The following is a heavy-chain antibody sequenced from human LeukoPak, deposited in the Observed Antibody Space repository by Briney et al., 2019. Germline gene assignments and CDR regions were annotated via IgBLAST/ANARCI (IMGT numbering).Heavy chain of an antibody. D-gene: IGHD6-19*01. CDR1: GGSISSGSYY. CDR3: ARDQEAVAGPDYYYYYYMDV. Sequence: SQTLSLTCTVSGGSISSGSYYWSWIRQPAGKGLEWIGRIYTSGSTNYNPSLKSRVTISVDTSKNQFSLKLSSVTAADTAVYYCARDQEAVAGPDYYYYYYMDVWGKGTTVTISS. V-gene: IGHV4-61*02. CDR2: IYTSGST. J-gene: IGHJ6*03.